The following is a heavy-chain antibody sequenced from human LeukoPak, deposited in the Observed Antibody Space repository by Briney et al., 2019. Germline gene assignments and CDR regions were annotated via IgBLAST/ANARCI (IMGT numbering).Heavy chain of an antibody. J-gene: IGHJ4*02. D-gene: IGHD3-3*01. CDR2: INHSGST. V-gene: IGHV4-34*01. CDR3: AREGFFGVAWGY. Sequence: SETPSLTCAVYGGSFSGYYWSWIRQPPGKGLEWIGEINHSGSTNYNPSLKSRVTMSVDTSRNQFSLKLYSVTAADTALYYCAREGFFGVAWGYWGQGALVTVSS. CDR1: GGSFSGYY.